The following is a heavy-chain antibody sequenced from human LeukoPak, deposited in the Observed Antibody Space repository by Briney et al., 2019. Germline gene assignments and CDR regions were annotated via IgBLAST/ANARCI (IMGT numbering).Heavy chain of an antibody. Sequence: PSETLSLTCTVSGGSISSGSYYWGWIRQPPGKGLEWIGSIYYSGYTYYNPSLKGRVIMSVDTSKNQFSLKLSSVTAADTAVYYCARHGYGSGVNWFDPWGQGTRVTVSS. V-gene: IGHV4-39*01. CDR1: GGSISSGSYY. J-gene: IGHJ5*02. CDR2: IYYSGYT. D-gene: IGHD3-10*01. CDR3: ARHGYGSGVNWFDP.